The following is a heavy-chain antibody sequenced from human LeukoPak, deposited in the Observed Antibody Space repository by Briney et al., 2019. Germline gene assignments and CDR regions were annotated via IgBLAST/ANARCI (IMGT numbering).Heavy chain of an antibody. V-gene: IGHV1-24*01. D-gene: IGHD6-13*01. CDR3: ATDRASGVYFDY. Sequence: ASVKVSCKVSGYTLTELSMHWERQAPGKGLEWMGGFDPEDGETIYAQKFQGRVTMTEDTSTDTAYMELSSLRSEDTAVYYCATDRASGVYFDYWGQGTLVTVSS. CDR2: FDPEDGET. CDR1: GYTLTELS. J-gene: IGHJ4*02.